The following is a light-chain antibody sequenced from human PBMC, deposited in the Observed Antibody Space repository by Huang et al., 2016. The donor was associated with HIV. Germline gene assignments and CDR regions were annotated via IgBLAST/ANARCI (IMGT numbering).Light chain of an antibody. V-gene: IGKV1-39*01. Sequence: DIQMTQSPSFLSASVGDRVTITCRASQRISSYVNWYQQKPGKAPKLLIYAASSVQSGVPSRFSGSGYGTDFTLTISSLQPEDFATYYCQQSYSTPWTFGQGTKVEIK. CDR2: AAS. J-gene: IGKJ1*01. CDR1: QRISSY. CDR3: QQSYSTPWT.